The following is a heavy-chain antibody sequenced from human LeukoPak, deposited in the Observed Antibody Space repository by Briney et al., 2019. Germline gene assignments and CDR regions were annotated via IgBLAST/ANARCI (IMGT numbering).Heavy chain of an antibody. J-gene: IGHJ4*02. CDR1: GGSFSGCY. CDR3: ASGRFGETTKPYYFDY. CDR2: INHSGST. V-gene: IGHV4-34*01. D-gene: IGHD3-10*01. Sequence: SETLSLTCAVYGGSFSGCYLSWIRQPPGKGLEWIGEINHSGSTNYNPSLKSRVTISVDTSKNQFSLKLSSVTAADTAVYYCASGRFGETTKPYYFDYWGQGTLVTVSS.